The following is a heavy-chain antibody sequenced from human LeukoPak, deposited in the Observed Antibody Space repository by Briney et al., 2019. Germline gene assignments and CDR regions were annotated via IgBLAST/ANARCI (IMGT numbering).Heavy chain of an antibody. D-gene: IGHD5-24*01. CDR2: VSYDGSYK. J-gene: IGHJ4*02. V-gene: IGHV3-30*18. CDR1: GFTFSNFA. CDR3: AKSGYNRFDY. Sequence: GRSLRLSCAATGFTFSNFAMHWVRQAPGKGLEWVAVVSYDGSYKYYADSVKGRFTISRDNSKNTLYLQMNSLRAEDTAVYYCAKSGYNRFDYWGQGTLVTVSS.